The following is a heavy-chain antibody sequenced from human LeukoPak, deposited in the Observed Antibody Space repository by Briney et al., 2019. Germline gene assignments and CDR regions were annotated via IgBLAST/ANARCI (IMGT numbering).Heavy chain of an antibody. Sequence: ASVKVSCKASGYIFTNHYMHWVRQAPEQGLEWMGWINPNSGGTIYAQKFQGRVTMTRDPSISTAYMELRRLRSDDTSVYFRSRGTTIFGVVTIRFDPWGQGTLVTVSS. D-gene: IGHD3-3*01. CDR1: GYIFTNHY. V-gene: IGHV1-2*02. J-gene: IGHJ5*02. CDR3: SRGTTIFGVVTIRFDP. CDR2: INPNSGGT.